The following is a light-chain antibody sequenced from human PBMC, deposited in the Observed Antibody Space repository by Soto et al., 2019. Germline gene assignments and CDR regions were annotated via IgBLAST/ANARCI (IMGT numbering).Light chain of an antibody. J-gene: IGKJ1*01. CDR2: KAS. Sequence: DLQMTQSPSTLSASIGDRVTITCRASQSIDSWLAWYQQKPGKAPKLLIYKASSLQTGVPSRFSGSGAGTEFTLTISSLQPDDFATYYCQHYNSYSSTFGQGTKVEVK. V-gene: IGKV1-5*03. CDR1: QSIDSW. CDR3: QHYNSYSST.